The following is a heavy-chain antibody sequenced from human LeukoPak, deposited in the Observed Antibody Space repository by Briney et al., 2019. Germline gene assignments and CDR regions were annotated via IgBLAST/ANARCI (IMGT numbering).Heavy chain of an antibody. Sequence: PSETLSLTCTVSGVSISSSYSYWGWIRQPPGMGLEWIGSIYYTGNTYYNASLKSQVSISIDTSKNQFSLKLTSVTAADTAVYYCARDRHKYNYDSGGYPPYWGQGTLVTVSS. D-gene: IGHD3-22*01. CDR1: GVSISSSYSY. CDR3: ARDRHKYNYDSGGYPPY. V-gene: IGHV4-39*02. J-gene: IGHJ4*02. CDR2: IYYTGNT.